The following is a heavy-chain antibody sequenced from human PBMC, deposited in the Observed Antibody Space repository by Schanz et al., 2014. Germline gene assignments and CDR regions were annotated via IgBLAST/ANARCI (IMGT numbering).Heavy chain of an antibody. D-gene: IGHD2-15*01. CDR3: AKTPREYCNYDNCPNWFDS. V-gene: IGHV3-23*01. Sequence: EVQLLESGGGLVQPGGSLKLSCAASGLIFSNYVMSWVRQAPGKGLEWVSTIGTSGGTNYADSVKGRFTISRDNSKNTLYLQMNSLRAEDTAVYYCAKTPREYCNYDNCPNWFDSWGQGTLVTASS. CDR1: GLIFSNYV. CDR2: IGTSGGT. J-gene: IGHJ5*01.